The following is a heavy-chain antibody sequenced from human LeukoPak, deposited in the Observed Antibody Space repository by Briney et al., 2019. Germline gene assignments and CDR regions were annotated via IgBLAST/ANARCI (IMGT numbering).Heavy chain of an antibody. V-gene: IGHV1-8*01. CDR2: MNPNSGNT. Sequence: ASVKVSCKASGYTFTSYDINWVRQATGQGLEWMGWMNPNSGNTGYAQKFQGRVTMTRNTSIRTAYMELSSLRSEDTAVYYCARGVMDIVATIVADAFDIWGQGTMVTVSS. CDR1: GYTFTSYD. J-gene: IGHJ3*02. CDR3: ARGVMDIVATIVADAFDI. D-gene: IGHD5-12*01.